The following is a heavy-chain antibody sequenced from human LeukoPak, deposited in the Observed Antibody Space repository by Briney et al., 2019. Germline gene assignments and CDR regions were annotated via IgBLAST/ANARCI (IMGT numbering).Heavy chain of an antibody. Sequence: GGSLRLSCAASGFTFSSYDMHWVRQATGKGLGWVSAIGTAGDTYYPGSVKGRFTISRENAKNSLYLQMNSLRAGDTAVYYCARENTDSGSSDYYGMDVWGQGTTVTVSS. CDR3: ARENTDSGSSDYYGMDV. CDR2: IGTAGDT. J-gene: IGHJ6*02. V-gene: IGHV3-13*01. D-gene: IGHD1-26*01. CDR1: GFTFSSYD.